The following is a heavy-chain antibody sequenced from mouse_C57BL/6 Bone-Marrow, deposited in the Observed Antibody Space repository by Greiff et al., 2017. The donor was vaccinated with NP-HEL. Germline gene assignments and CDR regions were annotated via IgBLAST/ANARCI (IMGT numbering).Heavy chain of an antibody. Sequence: QVQLQQPGAELVKPGASVKMSCKASGYTFTSYWITWVKQRPGQGLEWIGDIYPGSGSTNYNEKFQSKATLTVDTSSSTAYMQLSSLTSEDSAVYYCARRLGPYYYAMDYWGQGTSVTVSS. V-gene: IGHV1-55*01. CDR2: IYPGSGST. CDR3: ARRLGPYYYAMDY. J-gene: IGHJ4*01. CDR1: GYTFTSYW. D-gene: IGHD4-1*01.